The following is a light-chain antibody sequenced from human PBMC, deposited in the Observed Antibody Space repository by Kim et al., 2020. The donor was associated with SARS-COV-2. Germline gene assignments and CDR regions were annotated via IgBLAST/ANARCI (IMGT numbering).Light chain of an antibody. CDR1: NLQFKY. CDR3: QVWDNSLGV. J-gene: IGLJ2*01. Sequence: SYELTQPPSVSVSPGETATISCTGDNLQFKYVCWYQRTAGHSPVLVLYQDNRRPSGIPERFSGSNSGNTATLTISGTQAMDEADYCQVWDNSLGVFGAGTKLTVL. CDR2: QDN. V-gene: IGLV3-1*01.